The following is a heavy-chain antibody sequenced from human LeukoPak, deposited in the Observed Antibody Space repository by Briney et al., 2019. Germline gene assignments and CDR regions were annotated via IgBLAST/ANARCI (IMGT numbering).Heavy chain of an antibody. V-gene: IGHV4-59*12. Sequence: SETLSLTCAVSGGSISNYYWSWIRQPPGEGLEWIGFIYHSGSTNYNPSLKSRVTMSIDTSKNQFSLKLNSVTAADTAVYYCARDLVVPPYNWFDPWGQGILVTVSS. D-gene: IGHD2-2*01. CDR2: IYHSGST. CDR1: GGSISNYY. CDR3: ARDLVVPPYNWFDP. J-gene: IGHJ5*02.